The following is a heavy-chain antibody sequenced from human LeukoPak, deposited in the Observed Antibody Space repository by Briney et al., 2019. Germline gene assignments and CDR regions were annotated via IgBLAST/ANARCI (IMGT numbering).Heavy chain of an antibody. D-gene: IGHD3-10*01. CDR1: GGSISSNSYY. Sequence: SETLSLTCAVSGGSISSNSYYWGWIRQPPGKGLEWIGSIYYSGSTYYNPSLKSRVTISVDTSKNQFSLKLSSVTAADTAVYYCARTRYYYNSRSYGAPYYFDYWGQGTLVTVSS. CDR3: ARTRYYYNSRSYGAPYYFDY. V-gene: IGHV4-39*01. CDR2: IYYSGST. J-gene: IGHJ4*02.